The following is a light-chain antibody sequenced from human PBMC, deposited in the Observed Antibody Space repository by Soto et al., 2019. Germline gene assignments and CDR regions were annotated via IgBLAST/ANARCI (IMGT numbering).Light chain of an antibody. CDR3: PQYGSSPRT. CDR1: QSVSSN. CDR2: GAS. V-gene: IGKV3-20*01. J-gene: IGKJ1*01. Sequence: EIVWTQSPGTLSLSPGERATLSCRASQSVSSNLAWYQQKPGQAPRLLISGASSRATGIPDRFTGSGSGTDFTLTISRLEPEDFAVYYCPQYGSSPRTFGQGTKVDIK.